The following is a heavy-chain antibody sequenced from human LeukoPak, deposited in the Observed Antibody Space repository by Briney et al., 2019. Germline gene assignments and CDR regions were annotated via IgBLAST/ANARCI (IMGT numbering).Heavy chain of an antibody. D-gene: IGHD2-15*01. CDR1: GYTFSSYW. V-gene: IGHV3-7*01. J-gene: IGHJ4*02. Sequence: SGGSLRLSCTTSGYTFSSYWMSWVRQAPGKGLEWVANIKQDGSEKYLVDSVKGRFTISRDNGKNTLYLHMNSLRADDTAVYYCARGGSCNGGNCKYTRKEIGYWGQGTLVTVSS. CDR3: ARGGSCNGGNCKYTRKEIGY. CDR2: IKQDGSEK.